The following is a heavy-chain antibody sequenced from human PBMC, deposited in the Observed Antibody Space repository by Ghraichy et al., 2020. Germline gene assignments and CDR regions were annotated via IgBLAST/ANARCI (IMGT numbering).Heavy chain of an antibody. CDR3: AKEGRDCITRTCYPAFAS. V-gene: IGHV3-53*01. Sequence: GGSLRLSCAASGFAVTSYYMSWVRQAPGKGLEWVSVIYTGGNTYYADSVKGRFTISRDNSKNTLYLQMNSLRAEDTAVYYCAKEGRDCITRTCYPAFASWGQGTLVTVSS. J-gene: IGHJ4*02. D-gene: IGHD3-10*01. CDR1: GFAVTSYY. CDR2: IYTGGNT.